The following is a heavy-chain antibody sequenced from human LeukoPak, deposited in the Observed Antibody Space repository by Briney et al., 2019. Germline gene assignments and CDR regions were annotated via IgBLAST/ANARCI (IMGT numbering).Heavy chain of an antibody. CDR1: GYTFTSCD. CDR3: TRGSSGRRDN. J-gene: IGHJ4*02. D-gene: IGHD6-19*01. CDR2: MNPNSGNT. V-gene: IGHV1-8*01. Sequence: ASVKVSCKASGYTFTSCDINWVRQATGQGLEWMGWMNPNSGNTGYGQSFQGRITMTRDISIGTAYMELSNLTSEDTAIYYCTRGSSGRRDNWGQGTLVTVSS.